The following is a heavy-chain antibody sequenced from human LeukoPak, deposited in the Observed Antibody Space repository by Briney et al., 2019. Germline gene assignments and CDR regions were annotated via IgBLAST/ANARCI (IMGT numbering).Heavy chain of an antibody. Sequence: PGGSLRLSCAASGFTFSSYWMSWVRQAPGKGLEWVANIKQDGSEKYYVDSVKGRFTISRDNAKSSLYLQMNSLRAEDTAVYYCARVTDDHGYYGMDVWGQGTTVTVSS. J-gene: IGHJ6*02. CDR2: IKQDGSEK. CDR1: GFTFSSYW. D-gene: IGHD3-3*01. V-gene: IGHV3-7*01. CDR3: ARVTDDHGYYGMDV.